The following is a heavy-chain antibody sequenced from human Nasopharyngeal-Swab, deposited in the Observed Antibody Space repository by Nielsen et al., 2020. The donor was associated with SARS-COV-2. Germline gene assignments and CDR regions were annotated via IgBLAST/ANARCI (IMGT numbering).Heavy chain of an antibody. V-gene: IGHV4-39*01. J-gene: IGHJ4*02. CDR1: GGSISSYKYY. CDR2: IFYSGST. Sequence: SETLSLTCTVSGGSISSYKYYWGGIRQPPGKGREWIGSIFYSGSTYYNPSLKSRVTVSVDTSKNQFSLKLSSVTAADTAVYYCARSGSPDDFWSGYYGGLVLDYWGQGTLVTVSS. D-gene: IGHD3-3*01. CDR3: ARSGSPDDFWSGYYGGLVLDY.